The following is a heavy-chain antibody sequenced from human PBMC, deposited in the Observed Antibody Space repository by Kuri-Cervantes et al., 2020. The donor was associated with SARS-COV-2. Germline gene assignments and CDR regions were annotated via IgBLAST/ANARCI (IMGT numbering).Heavy chain of an antibody. CDR1: GITFSTYE. D-gene: IGHD6-13*01. V-gene: IGHV3-48*03. Sequence: LSLTCAASGITFSTYEINWVRQAPGKGPEWVSHISSGGRIIYYVDSVKGRFTISRDNAKNSLYLQMNSLRVEDTAVYYCASALHTSSWYPLPWGQGPLVTVSS. J-gene: IGHJ5*02. CDR3: ASALHTSSWYPLP. CDR2: ISSGGRII.